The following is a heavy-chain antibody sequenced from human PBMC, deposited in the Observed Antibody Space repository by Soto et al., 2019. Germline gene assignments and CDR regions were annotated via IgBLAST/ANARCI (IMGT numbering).Heavy chain of an antibody. CDR2: ISYDGRNK. D-gene: IGHD3-10*01. V-gene: IGHV3-30*18. Sequence: QVQLVESGGGVVQPGRSLRLSCAASGFTFSSYGMHWVRQAPGKGLEWVAVISYDGRNKYYTDSVKGRFTISRDNSKNTLYLQMNSLRAEDRAVYYCAKDRGLYGSGSFDYWGEGTLVTVSS. J-gene: IGHJ4*02. CDR3: AKDRGLYGSGSFDY. CDR1: GFTFSSYG.